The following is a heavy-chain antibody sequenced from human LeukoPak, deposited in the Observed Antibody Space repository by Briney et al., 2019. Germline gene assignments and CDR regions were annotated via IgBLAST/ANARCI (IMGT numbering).Heavy chain of an antibody. Sequence: GGSLRLSCAASGFTVNSHYMNWVRRTPGKGLEWFSIIYSGGSTNYADSVKGRFTISRDNFKNTLYVQMNGLRGEDTAVYYCARAVRGDGDFERQTAAAFDTWGQGTMVTVSS. CDR3: ARAVRGDGDFERQTAAAFDT. CDR1: GFTVNSHY. V-gene: IGHV3-66*01. D-gene: IGHD2-21*02. J-gene: IGHJ3*02. CDR2: IYSGGST.